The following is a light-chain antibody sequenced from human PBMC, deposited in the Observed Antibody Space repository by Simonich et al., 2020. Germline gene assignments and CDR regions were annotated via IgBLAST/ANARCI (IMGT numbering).Light chain of an antibody. J-gene: IGKJ3*01. CDR2: DAS. V-gene: IGKV3D-20*01. CDR1: QSVSSSY. CDR3: QQYGSSLFT. Sequence: EIVLTQSPGTLSLSPGERATLSCRASQSVSSSYLAWYQQKPGLAPRLLIYDASSRATGIPDRFSGSGSGTDFTLTIIRLEPEDFAVYYCQQYGSSLFTFGPGTKVDIK.